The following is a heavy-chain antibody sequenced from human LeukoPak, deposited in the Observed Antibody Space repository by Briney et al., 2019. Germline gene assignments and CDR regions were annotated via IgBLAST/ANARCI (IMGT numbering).Heavy chain of an antibody. Sequence: GGSLRLSCAASGFTFSSYSMNWVRQAPGKELEWVSSISSSSSYIYYADSVKGRFTISRDNAKNSLYLQMNSLRAEDTAAYYCARDREYCSSTSCSNWFDPWGQGTLVTVSS. J-gene: IGHJ5*02. D-gene: IGHD2-2*01. CDR1: GFTFSSYS. CDR2: ISSSSSYI. CDR3: ARDREYCSSTSCSNWFDP. V-gene: IGHV3-21*01.